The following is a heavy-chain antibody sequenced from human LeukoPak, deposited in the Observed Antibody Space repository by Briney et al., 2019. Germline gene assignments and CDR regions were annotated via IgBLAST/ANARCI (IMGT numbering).Heavy chain of an antibody. J-gene: IGHJ4*02. V-gene: IGHV4-59*01. CDR3: ARFVGSGLDY. CDR1: GASISSYS. D-gene: IGHD2-15*01. Sequence: TSETLSLTCSVSGASISSYSWSWIRQPPGKRLEWIGYIYYSENTNYNPSLKSRVTISVDTSNNEVSLNLYSVTAADTAVYYCARFVGSGLDYWGQGTLLTVSS. CDR2: IYYSENT.